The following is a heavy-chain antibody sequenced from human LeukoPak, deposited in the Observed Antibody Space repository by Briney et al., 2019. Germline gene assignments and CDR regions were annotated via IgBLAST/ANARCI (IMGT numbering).Heavy chain of an antibody. V-gene: IGHV4-59*01. CDR1: GGSISSYY. J-gene: IGHJ6*02. CDR2: IYCSGST. D-gene: IGHD3-9*01. CDR3: VRGRYFDV. Sequence: PSETLSLTCTVSGGSISSYYWSWIRQPPGKGLEWIGYIYCSGSTNYNPSLKSRVTISVDTSKNQFSLQLTSVTAADTAVYYCVRGRYFDVWGQGTTVTVSS.